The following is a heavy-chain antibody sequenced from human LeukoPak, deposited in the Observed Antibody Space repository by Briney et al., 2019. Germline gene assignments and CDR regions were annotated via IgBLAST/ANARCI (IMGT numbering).Heavy chain of an antibody. CDR2: ISYDGSNK. Sequence: GGSLRLSCAASGFTFSNYGMHWVRQAPGKGLEWVAVISYDGSNKYYADSVKGRFTISRDNSKNTLYLQMNSLRAEDTAVYYCARDPYYYGSGSYYLGYWGQGTLVTVSS. J-gene: IGHJ4*02. D-gene: IGHD3-10*01. CDR3: ARDPYYYGSGSYYLGY. V-gene: IGHV3-30*03. CDR1: GFTFSNYG.